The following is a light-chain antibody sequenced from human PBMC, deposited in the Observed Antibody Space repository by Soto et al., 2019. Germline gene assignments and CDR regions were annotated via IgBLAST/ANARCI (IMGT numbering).Light chain of an antibody. V-gene: IGKV3D-15*01. J-gene: IGKJ4*01. CDR3: KQYNNWPLT. CDR2: GAS. Sequence: EIVFTQSPGTLSLSPGERSTLSCRASQSVSNNYLAWYQQKPGQAPRLLIYGASNRATGIPARFSGSGSGTEFTLTISSLQSEDFAVYYCKQYNNWPLTFGGGTKVDIK. CDR1: QSVSNN.